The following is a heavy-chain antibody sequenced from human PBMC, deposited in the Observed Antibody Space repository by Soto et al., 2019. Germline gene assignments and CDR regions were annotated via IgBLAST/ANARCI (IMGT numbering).Heavy chain of an antibody. Sequence: PSETLSLTCSVSRGSISSNVYYWSWIRQHPGKGLEWIGHIYYSGNTSYNPSLKSRVTISGDTSKNQFSLKLSSVTAADTAVYYCARERTLYYCSSTSCEGSGSTWFDYWGQGTLVTVSS. D-gene: IGHD2-2*01. CDR2: IYYSGNT. CDR1: RGSISSNVYY. V-gene: IGHV4-31*03. CDR3: ARERTLYYCSSTSCEGSGSTWFDY. J-gene: IGHJ4*02.